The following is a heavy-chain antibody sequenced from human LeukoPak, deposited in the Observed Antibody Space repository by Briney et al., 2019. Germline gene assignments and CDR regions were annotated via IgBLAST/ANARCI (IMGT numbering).Heavy chain of an antibody. J-gene: IGHJ6*03. D-gene: IGHD1-26*01. CDR1: GFTFSSYS. CDR2: ISSSSSTI. V-gene: IGHV3-48*01. Sequence: PGGSLRLSCAASGFTFSSYSMNWVRQAPGKGLEWVSYISSSSSTIYYADSVKGRFTISRDNAKNSLYLQMNSLRAEDTAVYYCERDGLVWELEDYYYYMDVWGKGTTVTVSS. CDR3: ERDGLVWELEDYYYYMDV.